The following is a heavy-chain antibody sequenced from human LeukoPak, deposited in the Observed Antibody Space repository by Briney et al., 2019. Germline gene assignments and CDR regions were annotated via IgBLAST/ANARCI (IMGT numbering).Heavy chain of an antibody. V-gene: IGHV1-8*02. CDR1: GYTFSSYA. Sequence: ASVKVSCKASGYTFSSYAINWVRQATGQGPEWMGWMSPNSGNTGYAQNFQGRVTMTSDTSISTAYMELSSLTSEDTAVYYCARSPPNWGFDYWGQGILVTVSS. CDR3: ARSPPNWGFDY. D-gene: IGHD7-27*01. J-gene: IGHJ4*02. CDR2: MSPNSGNT.